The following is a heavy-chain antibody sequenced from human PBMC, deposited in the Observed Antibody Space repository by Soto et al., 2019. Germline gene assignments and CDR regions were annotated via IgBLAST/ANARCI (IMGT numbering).Heavy chain of an antibody. CDR3: GSQRICYFGTWHNLFFDP. Sequence: SVTVSCKTSVGTFSTYTIGWLRQAPGQGPEWMGRTIPMFNVANYAQKFQGRVTITADKSTSTAYMELSSLRFEDTAVFYWGSQRICYFGTWHNLFFDPWG. J-gene: IGHJ5*02. D-gene: IGHD3-10*01. CDR1: VGTFSTYT. V-gene: IGHV1-69*02. CDR2: TIPMFNVA.